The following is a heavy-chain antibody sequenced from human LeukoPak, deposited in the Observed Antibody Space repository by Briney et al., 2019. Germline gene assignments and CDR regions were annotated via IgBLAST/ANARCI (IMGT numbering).Heavy chain of an antibody. J-gene: IGHJ4*02. D-gene: IGHD4-17*01. CDR3: ARDEGLDPYGSSPGGLDY. V-gene: IGHV1-69*05. CDR1: GGTFSSYA. CDR2: IIPIFGTA. Sequence: SVKVSCKASGGTFSSYAISWVRQAPGQGLEWMGGIIPIFGTANYAQKFQGRVTITTDESTSTAYMELSSLRSGDTAVYYCARDEGLDPYGSSPGGLDYWGQGTLVTVSS.